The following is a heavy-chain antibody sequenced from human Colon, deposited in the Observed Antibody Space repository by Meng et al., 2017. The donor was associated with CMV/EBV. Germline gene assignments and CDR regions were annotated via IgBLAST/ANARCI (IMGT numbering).Heavy chain of an antibody. D-gene: IGHD2-15*01. CDR3: AREGDCSGGSCYPGEVRYFDL. CDR2: ITPHNGNT. V-gene: IGHV1-18*01. CDR1: GYTFASYV. J-gene: IGHJ2*01. Sequence: ASVKVSCKASGYTFASYVISWVRQAPGQGLEWMGGITPHNGNTNYAQMLQGRVTMTTDTSTSTAYMELSSLRSDDTAVYYCAREGDCSGGSCYPGEVRYFDLWGRGTLVTVSS.